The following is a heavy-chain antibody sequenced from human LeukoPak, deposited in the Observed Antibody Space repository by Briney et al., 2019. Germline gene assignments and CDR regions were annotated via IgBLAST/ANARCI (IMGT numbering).Heavy chain of an antibody. J-gene: IGHJ5*02. CDR3: AGGDYYGSGSARRHWFDP. D-gene: IGHD3-10*01. V-gene: IGHV3-7*04. CDR2: IEQHGNEK. Sequence: GGSLRLSCSASGFTFSSYCTNWVRQAPGKGLEWVANIEQHGNEKYYMDSVKGRFTISRDNAKNSLYLEVNSLRAEDTAVYYCAGGDYYGSGSARRHWFDPWGQGTLVTVSS. CDR1: GFTFSSYC.